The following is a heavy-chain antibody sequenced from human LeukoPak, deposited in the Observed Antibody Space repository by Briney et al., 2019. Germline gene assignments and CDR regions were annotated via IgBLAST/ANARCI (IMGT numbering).Heavy chain of an antibody. CDR3: ARTTEGGYTYDYFYYYYMDV. CDR1: GGSISSYY. V-gene: IGHV4-59*01. D-gene: IGHD5-18*01. CDR2: IYYSGST. Sequence: SETLSLTCTVSGGSISSYYWSWIRQPPGKGLEWIGYIYYSGSTNYNPSLKSRVTISVDTSKNQFSLKLSSVTAADTAVYYCARTTEGGYTYDYFYYYYMDVWGKGTTVAISS. J-gene: IGHJ6*03.